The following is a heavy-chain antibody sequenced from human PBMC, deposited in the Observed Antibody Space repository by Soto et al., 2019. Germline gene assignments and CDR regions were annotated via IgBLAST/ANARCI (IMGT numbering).Heavy chain of an antibody. V-gene: IGHV1-69*01. CDR2: IIPIFGTA. D-gene: IGHD3-22*01. Sequence: QVQLVQSGAEVKKPGSSVKVSCKASGGTFSSYAISWVRQAPGQGLEWMGGIIPIFGTANYAQKFQGRVTITADESTSAAYMEMSSLRAEDKAVYYCARAHYDSSGYLGDGDYWGQGTLVTVSS. CDR1: GGTFSSYA. CDR3: ARAHYDSSGYLGDGDY. J-gene: IGHJ4*02.